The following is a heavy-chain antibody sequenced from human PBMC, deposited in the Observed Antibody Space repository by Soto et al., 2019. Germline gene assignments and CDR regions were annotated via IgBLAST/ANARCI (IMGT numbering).Heavy chain of an antibody. Sequence: PGGSLRLCCAASGFTFSSYWMHWVRQAPGKGLVWVSRINSDGSSIRYADSVKGRFTISRDNAKKTLYLQMNSLRAEDTAVYYCAKDHSSSLYYFDYWGQGTLVTVSS. CDR3: AKDHSSSLYYFDY. CDR1: GFTFSSYW. V-gene: IGHV3-74*01. J-gene: IGHJ4*02. D-gene: IGHD6-13*01. CDR2: INSDGSSI.